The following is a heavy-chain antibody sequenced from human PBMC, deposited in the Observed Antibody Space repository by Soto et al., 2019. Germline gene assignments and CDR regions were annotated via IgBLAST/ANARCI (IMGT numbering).Heavy chain of an antibody. CDR3: AKDRGITMVRGVIISGTDAFDI. Sequence: GGSLRLSCAASGFTFSSYAMSWVRQAPGKGLEWVSAISGSGGSTYYADSVKGRFTISRDNSKNTLYLQMNSLRAEDTAVYYCAKDRGITMVRGVIISGTDAFDIWGQGTMVTVSS. D-gene: IGHD3-10*01. V-gene: IGHV3-23*01. J-gene: IGHJ3*02. CDR2: ISGSGGST. CDR1: GFTFSSYA.